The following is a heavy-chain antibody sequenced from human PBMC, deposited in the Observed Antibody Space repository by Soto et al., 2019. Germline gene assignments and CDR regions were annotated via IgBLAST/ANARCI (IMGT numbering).Heavy chain of an antibody. D-gene: IGHD3-3*01. Sequence: QVQLVQSGGGVVQPGRSLRLSCAASGFTFSSYGMHWVRQAPGKGLEWVAVISYDGSNEYYADSVKGRFTISRDNSKYTLYLQMTSLRAEDTAVYYCAKDPQHYDLWTGYSFWGQGTLVTVSS. CDR2: ISYDGSNE. V-gene: IGHV3-30*18. J-gene: IGHJ4*02. CDR3: AKDPQHYDLWTGYSF. CDR1: GFTFSSYG.